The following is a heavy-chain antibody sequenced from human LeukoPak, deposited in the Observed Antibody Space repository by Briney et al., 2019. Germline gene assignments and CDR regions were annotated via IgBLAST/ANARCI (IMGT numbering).Heavy chain of an antibody. D-gene: IGHD3-22*01. J-gene: IGHJ4*02. CDR2: IYYSGST. CDR1: GGSISSGGYY. Sequence: SQTLSLTCTVSGGSISSGGYYWSWIRQHPGKGLEWIGYIYYSGSTYYNPSLKSRVTISVDTSKNQFSLKLSSVTAADTAVYYCARVQLLGGSGYPFDYWGQGTLVTFSS. V-gene: IGHV4-31*03. CDR3: ARVQLLGGSGYPFDY.